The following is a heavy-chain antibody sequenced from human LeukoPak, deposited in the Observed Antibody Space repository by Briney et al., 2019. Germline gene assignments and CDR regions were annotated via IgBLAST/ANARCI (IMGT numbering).Heavy chain of an antibody. V-gene: IGHV4-34*01. CDR3: ARLIAVAGTLDY. CDR1: GGSFTIYS. J-gene: IGHJ4*02. CDR2: ISPSGNT. D-gene: IGHD6-19*01. Sequence: SGTLSLTCAVYGGSFTIYSWTWIRQPPGKSLGWVGEISPSGNTQYNPSLKSRVTISVDTSKNQFSLKLSSVTAADTAVYYCARLIAVAGTLDYWGQGTLVTVSS.